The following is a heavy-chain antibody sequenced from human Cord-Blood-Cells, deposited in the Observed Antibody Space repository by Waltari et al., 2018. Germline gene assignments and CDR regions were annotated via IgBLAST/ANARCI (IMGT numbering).Heavy chain of an antibody. J-gene: IGHJ4*02. CDR3: ASLIVATIDY. CDR2: IYYSGST. D-gene: IGHD5-12*01. CDR1: GGSISSSSYY. V-gene: IGHV4-39*01. Sequence: QLQLQESGPGLVKPSETLSLTCTVSGGSISSSSYYWGWIRQPPGKGLEWIGSIYYSGSTYYNPSLKSRVTISVGTSKNQFSLKLSSVTAADTAVYYCASLIVATIDYWGQGTLVTVSS.